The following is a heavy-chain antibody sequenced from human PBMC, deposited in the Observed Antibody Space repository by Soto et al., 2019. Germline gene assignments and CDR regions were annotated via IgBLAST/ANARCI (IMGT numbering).Heavy chain of an antibody. CDR1: GFNFNSYP. D-gene: IGHD2-15*01. J-gene: IGHJ6*02. CDR2: ISSSGYI. CDR3: ARDCSGGSCYPGMDV. V-gene: IGHV3-21*01. Sequence: EVQLVESGGGLVKPGGSLRLSCAASGFNFNSYPINWVRQAPGKRLEWLSSISSSGYIFSTDSVRGRFTISRDNAKNSVYLQINSLRAEDTAVYFCARDCSGGSCYPGMDVWGQGTTVTVSS.